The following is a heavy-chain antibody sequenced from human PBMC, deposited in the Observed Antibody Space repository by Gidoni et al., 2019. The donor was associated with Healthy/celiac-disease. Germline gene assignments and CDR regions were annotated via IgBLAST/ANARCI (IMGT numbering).Heavy chain of an antibody. V-gene: IGHV4-39*01. J-gene: IGHJ4*02. CDR1: GGSISSSSYY. Sequence: QLQLQESGPGLVKPSETLSLTCTVSGGSISSSSYYWGWIRQPPGKGLEWIGSIYYSGSTYYNPSLKSRVTISVDTSKNQFSLKLSSVTAADTAVYYCANTWIQLWSIDYWGQGTLVTVSS. D-gene: IGHD5-18*01. CDR2: IYYSGST. CDR3: ANTWIQLWSIDY.